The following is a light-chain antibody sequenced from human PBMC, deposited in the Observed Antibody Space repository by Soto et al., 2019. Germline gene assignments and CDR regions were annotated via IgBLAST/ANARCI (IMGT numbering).Light chain of an antibody. Sequence: QSALTQPASVSGSPGQSITISCTGTSSDVGGYNFVSWYQQHPGRAPKLMISVVTNRPSGVSNRFSGSKSGNTASLTISGLQAEDEADYYCSSYRSSTTPLFGGGTKLTAL. CDR2: VVT. CDR3: SSYRSSTTPL. J-gene: IGLJ2*01. CDR1: SSDVGGYNF. V-gene: IGLV2-14*01.